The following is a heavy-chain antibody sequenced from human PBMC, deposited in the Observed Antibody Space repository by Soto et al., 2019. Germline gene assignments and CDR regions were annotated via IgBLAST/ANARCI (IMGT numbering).Heavy chain of an antibody. D-gene: IGHD5-12*01. J-gene: IGHJ6*02. V-gene: IGHV4-39*01. CDR3: ASGVVATIWRYYYYGMDV. Sequence: LETLSLTCTVSGGSSSSNSYYWGWIRQPPGKGLEWIGSIYYSGSTYYNPSLKSRVTISVDTSKNQFSLKLSSVTAADTAVYYCASGVVATIWRYYYYGMDVWGQGTTVTVSS. CDR2: IYYSGST. CDR1: GGSSSSNSYY.